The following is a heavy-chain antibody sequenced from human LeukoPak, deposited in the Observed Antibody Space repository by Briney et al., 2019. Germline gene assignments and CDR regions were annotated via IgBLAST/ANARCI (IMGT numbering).Heavy chain of an antibody. Sequence: PSETLSLTCTVSGGSISSYYWSWIRQPPGKGLEWIGYIYYTGSTNYNPSLKSRVTISVDKSKNQFSLKLSSVTAADTAVYYCARSYSGSYYYYYYMDVWGKGTTVTVSS. J-gene: IGHJ6*03. CDR2: IYYTGST. D-gene: IGHD1-26*01. CDR3: ARSYSGSYYYYYYMDV. V-gene: IGHV4-59*12. CDR1: GGSISSYY.